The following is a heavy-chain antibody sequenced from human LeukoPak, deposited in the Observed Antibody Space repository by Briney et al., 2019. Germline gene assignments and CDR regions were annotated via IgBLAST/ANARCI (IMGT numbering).Heavy chain of an antibody. J-gene: IGHJ4*02. Sequence: GGSLRLSCAASGFTFSNYPMSWVRQAPGKGLEWVSAISGSGARTYYAASVKGRFSISRDNSKNALHLQMSSLRAEDTAVYYCAKSHHVTAIDYWGQGTLVTVSS. CDR1: GFTFSNYP. V-gene: IGHV3-23*01. CDR3: AKSHHVTAIDY. D-gene: IGHD2-21*02. CDR2: ISGSGART.